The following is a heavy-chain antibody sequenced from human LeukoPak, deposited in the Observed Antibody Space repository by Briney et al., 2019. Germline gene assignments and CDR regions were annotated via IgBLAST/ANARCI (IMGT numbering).Heavy chain of an antibody. CDR2: INHSGST. CDR1: GGSFSGYY. D-gene: IGHD3-3*01. Sequence: PSETLSLTCAVYGGSFSGYYWSWIRQPPGKGLEWIGEINHSGSTSYNPSLKSRVTISVDTSKNQFSLKLSSVTAADTAVYYCARVHYDFWSGYPTYAFDIWGQGTMVTVSS. CDR3: ARVHYDFWSGYPTYAFDI. J-gene: IGHJ3*02. V-gene: IGHV4-34*01.